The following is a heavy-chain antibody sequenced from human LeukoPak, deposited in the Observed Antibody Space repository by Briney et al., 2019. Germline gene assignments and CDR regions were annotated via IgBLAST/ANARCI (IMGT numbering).Heavy chain of an antibody. D-gene: IGHD3-22*01. CDR3: ARLDSSGYQGAD. Sequence: SETLSLTCTVSGVSLSSYYWSWIRQPPGKGLEWIGYIYYSGSTNYNPSLKSRVTISVDTSKNQFSLKLSSVTAADTAVYYCARLDSSGYQGADWGQGTLVTVSS. CDR2: IYYSGST. J-gene: IGHJ4*02. V-gene: IGHV4-59*01. CDR1: GVSLSSYY.